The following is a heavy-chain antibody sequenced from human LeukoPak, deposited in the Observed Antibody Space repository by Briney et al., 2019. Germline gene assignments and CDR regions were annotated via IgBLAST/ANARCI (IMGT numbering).Heavy chain of an antibody. CDR3: ARVRSGYYFDY. CDR1: GFTFKTYA. Sequence: GGSLRLSCSASGFTFKTYAMSWVRQAPGKGLEWTSFITGSSSSIYYADSVKGRFTISRDNAMNSLYLQMNSLRDEDTAVYYCARVRSGYYFDYWGQGTLVTVSS. V-gene: IGHV3-48*02. CDR2: ITGSSSSI. D-gene: IGHD3-3*01. J-gene: IGHJ4*02.